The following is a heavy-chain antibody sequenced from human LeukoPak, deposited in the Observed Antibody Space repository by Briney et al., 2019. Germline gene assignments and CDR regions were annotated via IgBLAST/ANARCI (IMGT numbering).Heavy chain of an antibody. CDR3: AREGKYYYDSSGYYYGDAFDI. Sequence: PGGSLRLSCAASGFTFSSYSMNWVRQAPGKGLEWVSSISSSSTYIYHADSVKGRFIISRDNAKNSLYLQMNSLRAEDTAVYYCAREGKYYYDSSGYYYGDAFDIWGQGTMVTVSS. D-gene: IGHD3-22*01. V-gene: IGHV3-21*01. J-gene: IGHJ3*02. CDR2: ISSSSTYI. CDR1: GFTFSSYS.